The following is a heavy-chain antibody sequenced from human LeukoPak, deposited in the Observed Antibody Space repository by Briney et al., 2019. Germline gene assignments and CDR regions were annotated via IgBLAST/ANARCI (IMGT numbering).Heavy chain of an antibody. D-gene: IGHD3-10*01. Sequence: ASVKVSCKASGYTFTSYYMHWVRQAPGQGLEWIGIINPSGGSTSYAQKFQGRVTMTRDTSTSTVYMELSSLRSEDTAVYYCARDGGSGMEGNPGQYWGQGTLVTVSS. CDR3: ARDGGSGMEGNPGQY. CDR1: GYTFTSYY. V-gene: IGHV1-46*01. J-gene: IGHJ4*02. CDR2: INPSGGST.